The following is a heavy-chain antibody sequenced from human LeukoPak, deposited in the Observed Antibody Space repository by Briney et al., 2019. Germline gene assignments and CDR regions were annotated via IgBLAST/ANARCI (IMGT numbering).Heavy chain of an antibody. D-gene: IGHD1-26*01. J-gene: IGHJ4*02. CDR2: IKQDGSEK. V-gene: IGHV3-7*03. Sequence: GSLRLSCAASGFTFSSYWMSWVRQAPGKGLEWVANIKQDGSEKYYVDSVKGRFTISRDNAKNSLYLQMNSLRAEDTAVYYCARARHSGSYYGFDYWGQGTLVTVSS. CDR1: GFTFSSYW. CDR3: ARARHSGSYYGFDY.